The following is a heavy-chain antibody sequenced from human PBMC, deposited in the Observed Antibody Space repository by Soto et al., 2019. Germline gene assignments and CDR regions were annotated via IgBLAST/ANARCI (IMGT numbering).Heavy chain of an antibody. Sequence: EVQLLESGGGLVQPGGSLRLSCAASGFTCSRYAMSWVLQAPGKGREWVSAISGSGGSTYYADSVKARFTIGRDNSKNTLYLQMNSLRAEDTAVSDGAKYYDILTGYSTPFDSWGQGTLVTVSS. J-gene: IGHJ5*01. CDR1: GFTCSRYA. CDR2: ISGSGGST. CDR3: AKYYDILTGYSTPFDS. D-gene: IGHD3-9*01. V-gene: IGHV3-23*01.